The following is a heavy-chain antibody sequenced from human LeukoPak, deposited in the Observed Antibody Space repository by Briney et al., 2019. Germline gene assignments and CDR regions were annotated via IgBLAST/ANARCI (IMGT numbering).Heavy chain of an antibody. CDR1: GYTFTGYY. D-gene: IGHD3-10*02. V-gene: IGHV1-2*06. CDR3: ARDRVFGELNYYYMDV. CDR2: INPNNGGT. Sequence: GASVKVSCKTSGYTFTGYYMNWVRQAPGQGLEWMGRINPNNGGTNYAQKFQGRVTMTRDTSISTAYMELSRLRSDDTAVYYCARDRVFGELNYYYMDVWGKGTTVTVSS. J-gene: IGHJ6*03.